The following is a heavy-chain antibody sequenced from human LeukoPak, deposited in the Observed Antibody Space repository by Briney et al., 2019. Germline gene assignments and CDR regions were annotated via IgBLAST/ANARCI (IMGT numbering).Heavy chain of an antibody. D-gene: IGHD3-16*01. Sequence: GRSLRLSCAASGFTFSSYGMHWVRQAPGKGLEWVAVISYDGSNKYYADSVKGRFTISRDNSKNTLYLQMNSLRAEDTAVYYCARDWGWPQAFPTYVFDYWGQGTLVTVSS. CDR2: ISYDGSNK. J-gene: IGHJ4*02. CDR1: GFTFSSYG. CDR3: ARDWGWPQAFPTYVFDY. V-gene: IGHV3-30*03.